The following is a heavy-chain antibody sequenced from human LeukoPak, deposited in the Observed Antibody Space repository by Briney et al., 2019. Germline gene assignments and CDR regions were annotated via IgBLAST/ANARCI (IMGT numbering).Heavy chain of an antibody. V-gene: IGHV1-46*01. CDR2: INPSGGST. CDR3: ARDRIAAAGVYYYMDV. D-gene: IGHD6-13*01. CDR1: GYTFTGYY. Sequence: GASVKVSCKASGYTFTGYYMHWVRQAPGQGLEWMGIINPSGGSTSYAQKFQGRVTMTRDTSTSTVYMELSSLRSEDTAVYYCARDRIAAAGVYYYMDVWGKGTTVTVSS. J-gene: IGHJ6*03.